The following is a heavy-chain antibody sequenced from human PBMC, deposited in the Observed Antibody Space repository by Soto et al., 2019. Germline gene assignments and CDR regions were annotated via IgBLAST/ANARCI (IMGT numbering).Heavy chain of an antibody. D-gene: IGHD4-17*01. CDR3: ARVGGDDFGDYGGFDY. Sequence: SETLSLTCTVSGVSIRDYFWTWIRQPPGKGLEWIGYIYYSGRTNYNPSLKSRVSISVDTSKNHFSLQLRSVTAADTAVYYCARVGGDDFGDYGGFDYWGQGTLVTVSS. V-gene: IGHV4-59*01. CDR2: IYYSGRT. CDR1: GVSIRDYF. J-gene: IGHJ4*02.